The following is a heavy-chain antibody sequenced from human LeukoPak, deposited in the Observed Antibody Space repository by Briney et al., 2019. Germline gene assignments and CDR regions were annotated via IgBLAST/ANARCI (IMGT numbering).Heavy chain of an antibody. CDR3: ARGRSSIDY. CDR1: GFTFSSYW. Sequence: GGSLRLSFAASGFTFSSYWMSWVRQAPGTGLEWVANIKQDGSEKYYVDSVKGRFTISRDNAKNSLYLQMNSQRAEDTAVYYCARGRSSIDYWGQGTLVTVSS. CDR2: IKQDGSEK. J-gene: IGHJ4*02. D-gene: IGHD5-24*01. V-gene: IGHV3-7*01.